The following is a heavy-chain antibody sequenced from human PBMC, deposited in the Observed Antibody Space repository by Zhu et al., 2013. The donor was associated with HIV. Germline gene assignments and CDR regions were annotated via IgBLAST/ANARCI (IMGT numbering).Heavy chain of an antibody. CDR3: ARFNFRHVRXDGVYQYHLYGMDV. CDR2: TNPKSGNT. V-gene: IGHV1-8*01. J-gene: IGHJ6*01. Sequence: QVQLVQSGAEVKKPGASVKVSCKASGYTFTSYDINWVRQATGQGLEWMGWTNPKSGNTGYAERFQGRITMTRNTSVTTAFMELSGLRSEDTAAYFCARFNFRHVRXDGVYQYHLYGMDVWGAGDHGRR. CDR1: GYTFTSYD. D-gene: IGHD2-8*01.